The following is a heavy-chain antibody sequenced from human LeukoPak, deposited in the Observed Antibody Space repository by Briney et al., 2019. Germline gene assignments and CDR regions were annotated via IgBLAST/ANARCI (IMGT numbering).Heavy chain of an antibody. V-gene: IGHV3-53*01. CDR1: GFTFDDYG. CDR3: AKVSGYYYASDY. Sequence: GGSLRLSCAASGFTFDDYGMSWVRQAPGKGLEWVSVIYSGGSTYYADSVKGRFTISRDNSKNTLYLQMNSLRAEDTAVYYCAKVSGYYYASDYWGQGTLVTVSS. J-gene: IGHJ4*02. CDR2: IYSGGST. D-gene: IGHD3-22*01.